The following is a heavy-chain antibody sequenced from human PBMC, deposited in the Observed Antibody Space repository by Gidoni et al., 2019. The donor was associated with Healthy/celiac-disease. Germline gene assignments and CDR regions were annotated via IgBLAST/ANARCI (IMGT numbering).Heavy chain of an antibody. V-gene: IGHV3-21*01. CDR3: ARSGEFWSGYYTDY. J-gene: IGHJ4*02. D-gene: IGHD3-3*01. CDR1: GCTFRSSS. CDR2: ISSSSSYI. Sequence: EVQLVESGGSLFKPGGALRFSCAAHGCTFRSSSMNGVRQAAGKGLVGVSAISSSSSYIYYANSGMARFAISRDNAKNPLFLQMNSLRAEETAVYCCARSGEFWSGYYTDYWGQGTLVTVSS.